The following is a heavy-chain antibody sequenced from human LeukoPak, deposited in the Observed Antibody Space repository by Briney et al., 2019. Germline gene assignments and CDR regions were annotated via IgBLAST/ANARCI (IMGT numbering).Heavy chain of an antibody. CDR1: GGSISSGGYS. CDR2: IYHSGST. D-gene: IGHD1-26*01. Sequence: SQTLSLTCAVSGGSISSGGYSWSWIRQPPGKGLEWIGYIYHSGSTYYNPSLKSRVTISVDRSKNQFSLRLSSVTAADTAVYYCARKGWELHRFDPWGQGTLVTVSS. CDR3: ARKGWELHRFDP. V-gene: IGHV4-30-2*01. J-gene: IGHJ5*02.